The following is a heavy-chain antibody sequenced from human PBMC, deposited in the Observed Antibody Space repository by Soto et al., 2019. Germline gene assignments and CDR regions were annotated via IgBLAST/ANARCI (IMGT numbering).Heavy chain of an antibody. CDR3: ARLGIAAAGTGYYYYYYGMDV. J-gene: IGHJ6*02. CDR2: IYYSGST. Sequence: SETLSLTCTVSGGYISSSSYYWGWIRQPPGKGLEWIGSIYYSGSTYYNPSLKSRVTISVDTSKNQFSLKLSSVTAADTAVYYCARLGIAAAGTGYYYYYYGMDVWGQGTTVTVSS. V-gene: IGHV4-39*01. CDR1: GGYISSSSYY. D-gene: IGHD6-13*01.